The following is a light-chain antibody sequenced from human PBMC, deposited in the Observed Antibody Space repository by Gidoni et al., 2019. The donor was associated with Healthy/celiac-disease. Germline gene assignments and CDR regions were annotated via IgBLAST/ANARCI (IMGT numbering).Light chain of an antibody. CDR1: QSISSY. CDR2: AAS. J-gene: IGKJ2*01. V-gene: IGKV1-39*01. Sequence: DIQMTQSPSSLSASVGDRVTITCRASQSISSYLNWYQQKPGKAPKLLIYAASSLQSRVPSRFSGSGSGTDFTLTISSLQPEDFATYYCQQSYSTPPYTFGQXTKLEIK. CDR3: QQSYSTPPYT.